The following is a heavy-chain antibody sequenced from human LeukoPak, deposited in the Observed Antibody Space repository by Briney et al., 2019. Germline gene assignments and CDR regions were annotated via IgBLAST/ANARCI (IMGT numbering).Heavy chain of an antibody. CDR3: AKTAIVGGTTAAFDI. D-gene: IGHD1-26*01. Sequence: GGSLRLSCAASGFTFSSYGMHWVRQAPGKGLEWVAFIRYDGSNKYYADSVKGRFTISRDNSKNTLYLQMNSLRAEDTAVYFCAKTAIVGGTTAAFDIWGQGTMVTVSS. CDR1: GFTFSSYG. CDR2: IRYDGSNK. V-gene: IGHV3-30*02. J-gene: IGHJ3*02.